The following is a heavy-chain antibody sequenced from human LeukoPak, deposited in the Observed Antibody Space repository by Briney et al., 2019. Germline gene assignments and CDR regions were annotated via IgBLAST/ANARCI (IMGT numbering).Heavy chain of an antibody. V-gene: IGHV1-46*01. D-gene: IGHD3-22*01. CDR1: GYTFTSYY. Sequence: GASVKVSCKASGYTFTSYYMHWVRQAPGQGLEWMGIINPSGGSTSYAQKFQGRVTMTRDTSTSTVYMELSSLRSEDTAVYYCARRGGYYDSSGYYYCLDHWGQGTLVTVSS. CDR2: INPSGGST. CDR3: ARRGGYYDSSGYYYCLDH. J-gene: IGHJ4*02.